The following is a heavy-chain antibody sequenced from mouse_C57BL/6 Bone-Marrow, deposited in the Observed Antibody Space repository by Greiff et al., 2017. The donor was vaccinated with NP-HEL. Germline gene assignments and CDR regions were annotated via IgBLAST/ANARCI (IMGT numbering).Heavy chain of an antibody. CDR1: GYTFTDYY. J-gene: IGHJ2*01. Sequence: VQLQQSGPVLVKPGASVKMSCKASGYTFTDYYMNWVKQSHGKSLEWIGVINPYNGGTSYNQKFKGKATLTVDKSSSTAYMELNSLTSEDSAVYYCAPRGSPYYFDYWGQGTTLTVSS. CDR2: INPYNGGT. D-gene: IGHD1-1*02. V-gene: IGHV1-19*01. CDR3: APRGSPYYFDY.